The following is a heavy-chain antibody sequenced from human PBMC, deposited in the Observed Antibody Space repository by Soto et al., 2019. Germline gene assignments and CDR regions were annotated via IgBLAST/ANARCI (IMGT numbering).Heavy chain of an antibody. CDR3: ARETSVGLDAFDI. V-gene: IGHV1-69*13. CDR2: IIPIFGTA. CDR1: GGTFSSYA. D-gene: IGHD2-21*01. J-gene: IGHJ3*02. Sequence: ASVKVSCKASGGTFSSYAISWVRQAPGQGLEWMGGIIPIFGTANYAQKFQGRVTITADESTSTAYMELSSLRSEDTAVYYCARETSVGLDAFDIWGQGTMVTVSS.